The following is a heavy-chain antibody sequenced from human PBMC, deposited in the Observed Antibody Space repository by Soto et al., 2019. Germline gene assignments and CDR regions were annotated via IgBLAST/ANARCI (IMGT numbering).Heavy chain of an antibody. CDR1: GYTFTSYD. D-gene: IGHD6-13*01. CDR3: ARCGSKLVFNGMDV. J-gene: IGHJ6*02. V-gene: IGHV1-8*01. Sequence: ASVKVSCKASGYTFTSYDINWVRQATGQGLEWMGWMNPNSGNTGYAQKFQGRVTMTRNTSISTAYMELSSLRSEDTAVYYCARCGSKLVFNGMDVWGQGSAVTVS. CDR2: MNPNSGNT.